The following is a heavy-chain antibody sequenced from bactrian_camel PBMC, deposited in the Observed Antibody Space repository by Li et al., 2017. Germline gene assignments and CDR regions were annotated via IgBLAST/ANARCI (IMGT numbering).Heavy chain of an antibody. CDR1: GYHYSSFC. CDR2: GYTGDAYT. D-gene: IGHD2*01. V-gene: IGHV3S1*01. CDR3: AAAPRGWYSGGYDVPLGPLEYNY. Sequence: HVQLVESGGGSVQSGGSLRLSCAASGYHYSSFCMGWFRQVPGKEREGVAAQATGYTGDAYTNYVDSVKGRFTISQDSAKNTVYLQLNSLKFEDTAMYYCAAAPRGWYSGGYDVPLGPLEYNYWGQGTQVTVS. J-gene: IGHJ4*01.